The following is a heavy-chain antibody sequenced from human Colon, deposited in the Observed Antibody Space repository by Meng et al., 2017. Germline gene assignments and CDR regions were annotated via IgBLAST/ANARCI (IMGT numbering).Heavy chain of an antibody. D-gene: IGHD2/OR15-2a*01. Sequence: ASVKVSCKASGYTFTGYYMHWVRQAPGQGLEWMGRIHPNSGGTNYAQKFRGRVTLTRDTSIATSYMELSSLRSDDTAVYYCGRPWAHNEYCMDVWGQGTTVTVSS. CDR3: GRPWAHNEYCMDV. V-gene: IGHV1-2*06. J-gene: IGHJ6*02. CDR2: IHPNSGGT. CDR1: GYTFTGYY.